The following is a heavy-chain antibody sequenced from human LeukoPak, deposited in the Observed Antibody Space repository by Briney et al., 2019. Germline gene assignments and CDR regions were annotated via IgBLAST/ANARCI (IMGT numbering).Heavy chain of an antibody. CDR1: GFTFSSYA. CDR3: ASGEIAAAEGT. CDR2: ISYDGSNK. Sequence: TGGSLRLSCAASGFTFSSYAMHWVRQAPGKGLEWVAVISYDGSNKYYADSVKGRFTISRDNSKNTLYLQMNSLRAEDTAVYYCASGEIAAAEGTWGQGTLVTVSS. D-gene: IGHD6-13*01. J-gene: IGHJ4*02. V-gene: IGHV3-30-3*01.